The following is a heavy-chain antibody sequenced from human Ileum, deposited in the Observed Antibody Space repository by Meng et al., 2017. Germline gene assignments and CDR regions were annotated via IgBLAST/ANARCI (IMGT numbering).Heavy chain of an antibody. D-gene: IGHD3-22*01. J-gene: IGHJ4*02. CDR1: GYTFSNYA. V-gene: IGHV1-3*01. Sequence: QVEVVQSRAEGKKPGASMKVSCKASGYTFSNYAMNWVSQAPGQRLEWMGWINAGNGDTKYFQKFQGRVTITRDTSASTGYMELSSLRSEDTAVYYCARFSSGYFFGYWGQGTLVTVSS. CDR3: ARFSSGYFFGY. CDR2: INAGNGDT.